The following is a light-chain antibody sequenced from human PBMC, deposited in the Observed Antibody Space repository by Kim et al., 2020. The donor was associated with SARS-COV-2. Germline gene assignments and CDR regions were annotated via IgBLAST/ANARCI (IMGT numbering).Light chain of an antibody. CDR2: DTW. CDR3: QQRSSWPLT. CDR1: QSASSY. Sequence: EIVLTQSPATLSLSPGERATLSCWASQSASSYIAWYQQKPGQAPRLVIYDTWNRATGIPARFVGSGSATDFTLTINSLEPEDFGIYYCQQRSSWPLTFGGGTKVDIK. J-gene: IGKJ4*01. V-gene: IGKV3-11*01.